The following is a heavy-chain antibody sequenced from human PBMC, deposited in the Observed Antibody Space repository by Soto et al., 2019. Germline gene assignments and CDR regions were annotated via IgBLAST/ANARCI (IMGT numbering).Heavy chain of an antibody. V-gene: IGHV1-8*01. Sequence: ASAKVSCKASGYTFTSYDITWVRQATVQGLEWMGWMNPNSGNTGYAQKFQGRVTMTRNTSISTAYMALSSLRSEDTAVYYCARYDDYYYYGMDVWSQGTTVTVSS. D-gene: IGHD3-3*01. CDR2: MNPNSGNT. J-gene: IGHJ6*02. CDR3: ARYDDYYYYGMDV. CDR1: GYTFTSYD.